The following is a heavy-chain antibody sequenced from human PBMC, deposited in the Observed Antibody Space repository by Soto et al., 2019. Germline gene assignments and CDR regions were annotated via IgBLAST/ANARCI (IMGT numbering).Heavy chain of an antibody. CDR2: IYKSATT. CDR1: GDSISSVDYF. CDR3: ARGRYCLTGRCFPNWFDS. Sequence: SETLSLTCSVSGDSISSVDYFWAWIRQPPGQALEYIGYIYKSATTYYNPSFESRVAISLDTSKSQFSLNVTPVTAADTAVYFCARGRYCLTGRCFPNWFDSWGQGTLVTVSS. J-gene: IGHJ5*01. D-gene: IGHD2-15*01. V-gene: IGHV4-30-4*01.